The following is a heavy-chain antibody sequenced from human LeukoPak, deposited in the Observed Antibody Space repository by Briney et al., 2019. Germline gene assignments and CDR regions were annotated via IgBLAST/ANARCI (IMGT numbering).Heavy chain of an antibody. CDR3: ARRRASLGPFDY. CDR2: IYYSGST. D-gene: IGHD7-27*01. V-gene: IGHV4-59*08. J-gene: IGHJ4*02. Sequence: SETLSLTCTVSGASISSYYWTWIRQPPGKGLEWIGYIYYSGSTNYNPSLKSRVTISVDTSRNQFSLRLSSVTAADTAVYYCARRRASLGPFDYWGQGTLVTVSS. CDR1: GASISSYY.